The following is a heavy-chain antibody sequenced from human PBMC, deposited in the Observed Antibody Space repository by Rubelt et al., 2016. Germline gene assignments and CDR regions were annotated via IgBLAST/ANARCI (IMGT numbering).Heavy chain of an antibody. CDR2: ISYDGSYK. J-gene: IGHJ4*02. CDR1: GFTFSGYS. V-gene: IGHV3-30*04. CDR3: AKGLKSDSSGWPS. Sequence: AGRSLRLSCAASGFTFSGYSMHWVRQAPGKGLEWVAVISYDGSYKYYTDSVKGRFTISRDNSKNTLSLQMNSLRAEDTAVYYCAKGLKSDSSGWPSWGQGTLVTVSS. D-gene: IGHD6-19*01.